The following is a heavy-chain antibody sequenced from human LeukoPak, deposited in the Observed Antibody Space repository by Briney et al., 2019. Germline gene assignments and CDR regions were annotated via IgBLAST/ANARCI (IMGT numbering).Heavy chain of an antibody. Sequence: ASVKVSCKASGYTFTGYYMHWVRQAPGQGLEWMGWINPNSGGTNYAQKFQGRVTMTRDTSISTAYMELSRLRSDDTAVYYCARDPSSGWQFECDYWGQGTLVTVSS. D-gene: IGHD6-19*01. J-gene: IGHJ4*02. CDR3: ARDPSSGWQFECDY. CDR2: INPNSGGT. CDR1: GYTFTGYY. V-gene: IGHV1-2*02.